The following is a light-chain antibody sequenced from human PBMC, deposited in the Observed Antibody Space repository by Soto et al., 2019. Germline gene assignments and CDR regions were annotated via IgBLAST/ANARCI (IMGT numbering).Light chain of an antibody. CDR1: QDIRND. CDR3: LQNYNYPWT. CDR2: AAS. V-gene: IGKV1-6*01. J-gene: IGKJ1*01. Sequence: TQFPSSLSASVRDRVTVTCRASQDIRNDLGWYQQKPGKAPKLLIYAASSLQSGVPSRFSGSGSGTQFTLTISSLQPEDVATYYCLQNYNYPWTFGQGTKVDIK.